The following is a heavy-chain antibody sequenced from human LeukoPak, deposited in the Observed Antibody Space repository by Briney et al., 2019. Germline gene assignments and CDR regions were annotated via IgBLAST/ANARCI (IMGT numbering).Heavy chain of an antibody. CDR3: ARDRGAYYYGSGSYYKSLDY. Sequence: ASVKVSCKASGYTFTSYDINWVRQAPGQGPEWMGWMNPNSGNTGYAQKFQGRVTMTRNTSISTAYMELSSLRSEDTAVYYCARDRGAYYYGSGSYYKSLDYWGQGTLVTVSS. V-gene: IGHV1-8*01. CDR1: GYTFTSYD. CDR2: MNPNSGNT. J-gene: IGHJ4*02. D-gene: IGHD3-10*01.